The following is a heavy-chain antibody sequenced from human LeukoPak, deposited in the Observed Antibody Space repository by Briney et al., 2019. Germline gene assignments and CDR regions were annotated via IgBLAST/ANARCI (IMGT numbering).Heavy chain of an antibody. CDR3: ARADIVAAAGYYYYGMDV. CDR1: GFTFSDYY. D-gene: IGHD6-13*01. J-gene: IGHJ6*02. CDR2: ISSSGSTI. V-gene: IGHV3-11*01. Sequence: GGSLRLSCAASGFTFSDYYMSWIRQAPGKGLEWVSYISSSGSTIYYADSVKGRFTISRDNAKNSLYLQMNSLRAEDTAVYYCARADIVAAAGYYYYGMDVWGQGTTVTVSS.